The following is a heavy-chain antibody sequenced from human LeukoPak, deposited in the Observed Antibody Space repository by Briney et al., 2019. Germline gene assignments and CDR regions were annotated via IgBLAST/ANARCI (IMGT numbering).Heavy chain of an antibody. J-gene: IGHJ6*03. V-gene: IGHV1-18*01. D-gene: IGHD3-10*01. CDR2: ISAYNGNT. Sequence: ASVKVSCKASGYTFTSYGISWVRQAPGQGLEWMGWISAYNGNTNYAQKLQGRVTMTTDTSTSTAYMELRSLRSDDTAVYYCARDSITMVREHYYYYYMDVWGKGTTVTVSS. CDR1: GYTFTSYG. CDR3: ARDSITMVREHYYYYYMDV.